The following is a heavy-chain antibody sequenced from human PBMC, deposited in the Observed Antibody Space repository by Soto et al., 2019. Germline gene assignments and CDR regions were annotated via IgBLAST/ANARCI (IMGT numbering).Heavy chain of an antibody. CDR2: ISYDGSNK. CDR1: GFTFNSYG. D-gene: IGHD5-18*01. Sequence: GGSLRLSCAASGFTFNSYGMHWVRQAPGKGLEWVAVISYDGSNKYYGDSVKGRFTISRDNSKNTVYLQMNSLRVEDTAVYYCAKKLGLQTLEYWGQGTQVTVSS. CDR3: AKKLGLQTLEY. J-gene: IGHJ4*02. V-gene: IGHV3-30*18.